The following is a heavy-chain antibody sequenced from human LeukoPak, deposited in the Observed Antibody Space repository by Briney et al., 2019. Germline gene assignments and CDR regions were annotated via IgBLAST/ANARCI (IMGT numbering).Heavy chain of an antibody. V-gene: IGHV4-59*01. D-gene: IGHD1-1*01. CDR2: MHYSGDS. CDR3: ARDLELERNRWNYFES. Sequence: SETLSLTCTVSGNSISSFFWSWIRQPPGKGLEWIGSMHYSGDSKYNPSLRSRVSLSIDTSKQQFSLRLSSVTAADTAMYYCARDLELERNRWNYFESWGQGALVTVSS. J-gene: IGHJ4*02. CDR1: GNSISSFF.